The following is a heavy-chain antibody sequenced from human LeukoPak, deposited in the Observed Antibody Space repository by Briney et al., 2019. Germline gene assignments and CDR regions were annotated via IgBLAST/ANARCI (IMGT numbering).Heavy chain of an antibody. CDR2: IKQDGSEK. D-gene: IGHD6-19*01. CDR1: GFTFSSYW. CDR3: ARGYRSGWYAGYNWFDP. Sequence: GGSLRLSCAASGFTFSSYWMSWVRQAPGKGLEWVANIKQDGSEKYYVDSVKGRFTISRDNDKNSLYLQMNSLRAEDTAVYYCARGYRSGWYAGYNWFDPWGQGTLVTVSS. V-gene: IGHV3-7*01. J-gene: IGHJ5*02.